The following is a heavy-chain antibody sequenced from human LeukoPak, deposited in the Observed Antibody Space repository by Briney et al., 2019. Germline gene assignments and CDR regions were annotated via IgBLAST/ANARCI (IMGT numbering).Heavy chain of an antibody. CDR3: ARLGSGQNWFDP. CDR1: GYSISSGYY. V-gene: IGHV4-38-2*01. Sequence: SETLSLTCAVSGYSISSGYYWGWIRQPPGKGLEWIGSIYHSGSTYYNPSLKSRVTISVDTSKNQFSLKLSSVTAADTAVYYCARLGSGQNWFDPWGQGTLVTVSS. D-gene: IGHD6-19*01. CDR2: IYHSGST. J-gene: IGHJ5*02.